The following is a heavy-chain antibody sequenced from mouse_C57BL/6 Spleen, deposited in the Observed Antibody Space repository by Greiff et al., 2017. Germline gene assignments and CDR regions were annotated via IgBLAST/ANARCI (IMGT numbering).Heavy chain of an antibody. CDR1: GYAFSSYW. CDR3: ARPDGYHYWYFDV. D-gene: IGHD2-3*01. V-gene: IGHV1-80*01. Sequence: VQLQESGAELVKPGASVKISCKASGYAFSSYWMNWVKQRPGKGLEWIGQIYPGDGDTNYNGKFKGKATLTADKSSSTAYMQLSSLTSEDSAVYFCARPDGYHYWYFDVWGTGTTVTVSS. J-gene: IGHJ1*03. CDR2: IYPGDGDT.